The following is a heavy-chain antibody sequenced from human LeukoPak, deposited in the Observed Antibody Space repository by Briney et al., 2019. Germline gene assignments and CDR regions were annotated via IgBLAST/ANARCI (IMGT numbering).Heavy chain of an antibody. J-gene: IGHJ4*02. CDR3: AKEVDDSSGYYPYYFDY. CDR2: ISGSGGST. CDR1: GFTFSSYT. D-gene: IGHD3-22*01. V-gene: IGHV3-23*01. Sequence: GGSLRLSCAASGFTFSSYTMSWVRQAPGKGLEWVSAISGSGGSTYYADSVKGRFTISRDNSKNTLHLQMNSLRAEDTAVYYCAKEVDDSSGYYPYYFDYWGQGTLVTVSS.